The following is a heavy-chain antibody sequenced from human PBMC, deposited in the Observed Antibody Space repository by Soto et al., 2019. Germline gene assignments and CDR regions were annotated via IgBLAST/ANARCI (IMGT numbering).Heavy chain of an antibody. CDR3: ATLGVRTKGFDY. CDR1: GFTFSSYS. CDR2: IYSGGST. V-gene: IGHV3-53*01. J-gene: IGHJ4*02. Sequence: GGSLRLSCAASGFTFSSYSMNWVRQAPGKGLEWVSVIYSGGSTYYADSVKGRFTISRDNSKNTLYLQMNSLRAEDTAVYYCATLGVRTKGFDYWGQGTLVTVSS. D-gene: IGHD1-26*01.